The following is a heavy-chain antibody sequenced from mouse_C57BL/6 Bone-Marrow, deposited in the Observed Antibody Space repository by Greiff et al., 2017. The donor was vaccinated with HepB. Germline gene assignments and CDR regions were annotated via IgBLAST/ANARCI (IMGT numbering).Heavy chain of an antibody. CDR1: GYAFSSYW. V-gene: IGHV1-80*01. J-gene: IGHJ4*01. CDR2: IYPGDGDT. Sequence: QVQLQQSGAELVKPGASVKISCKASGYAFSSYWMNWVKQRPGKGLEWIGQIYPGDGDTNYNGKFKGKARLTADKSSSTAYMQLSSLTSEDSAVYFCARRRLRHYAMDYWGQGTSVTVSS. CDR3: ARRRLRHYAMDY. D-gene: IGHD2-2*01.